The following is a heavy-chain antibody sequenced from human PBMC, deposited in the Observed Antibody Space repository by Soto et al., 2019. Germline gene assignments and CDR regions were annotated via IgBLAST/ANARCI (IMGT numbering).Heavy chain of an antibody. CDR1: GFTFSSYA. CDR2: ISGSGGST. J-gene: IGHJ6*02. CDR3: AKEPPMDYVWGSSEDV. D-gene: IGHD3-16*01. Sequence: GGSLRLSCAASGFTFSSYAMSWVRQAPGKGLEWVSAISGSGGSTYYADSVKGRFTISRDNSKNTLYLQMNSLRAEDTAVYYCAKEPPMDYVWGSSEDVWGQGTTVTVSS. V-gene: IGHV3-23*01.